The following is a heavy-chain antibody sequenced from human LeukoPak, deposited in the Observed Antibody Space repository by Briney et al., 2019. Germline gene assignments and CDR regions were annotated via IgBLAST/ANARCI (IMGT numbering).Heavy chain of an antibody. CDR1: GLTFSTYW. D-gene: IGHD2-15*01. J-gene: IGHJ4*02. V-gene: IGHV3-74*01. CDR2: ISSDASIT. CDR3: ATSARTYIGSSLDY. Sequence: PGGSLRLSCAASGLTFSTYWMHWVRQDPGKGLVWVSRISSDASITSYADAVKGRFTISRDNAKNTLYLQMNSLRAEDTALYYCATSARTYIGSSLDYWGQGTLVTVSS.